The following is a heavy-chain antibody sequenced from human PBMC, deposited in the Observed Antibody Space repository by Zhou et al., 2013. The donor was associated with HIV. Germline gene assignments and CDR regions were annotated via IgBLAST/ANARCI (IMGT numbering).Heavy chain of an antibody. Sequence: QVQLVQSGAEVKKPGASVKVSCKASGYTFTSYYMHWVRQAPGQGLEWMGIINPSGGSTSYAQKFQGRVTMTRDTSTSTVYMELSSLRSEDTAVYYCARARIAAAGNWFDPLGPGNPGHRLL. J-gene: IGHJ5*02. D-gene: IGHD6-13*01. V-gene: IGHV1-46*01. CDR2: INPSGGST. CDR3: ARARIAAAGNWFDP. CDR1: GYTFTSYY.